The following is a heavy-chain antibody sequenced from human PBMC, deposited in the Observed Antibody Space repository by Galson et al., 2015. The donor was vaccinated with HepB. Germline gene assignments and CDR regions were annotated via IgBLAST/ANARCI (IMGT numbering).Heavy chain of an antibody. Sequence: VRQAPGKGLEYLSAISSDGRSTYYADSVKGRFTISRDNSKNTLYLQVSSLRAEDTAVYYCVMVRGIGNWFDPWGQGTLVTVSS. V-gene: IGHV3-64D*06. CDR2: ISSDGRST. CDR3: VMVRGIGNWFDP. D-gene: IGHD3-10*01. J-gene: IGHJ5*02.